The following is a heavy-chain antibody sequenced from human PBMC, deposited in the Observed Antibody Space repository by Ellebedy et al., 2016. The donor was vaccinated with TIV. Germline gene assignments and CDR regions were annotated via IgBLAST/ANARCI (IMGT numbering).Heavy chain of an antibody. CDR1: GGSISSYY. D-gene: IGHD5-18*01. J-gene: IGHJ6*02. CDR3: ARQPGAGDTAMENYYYYGMDV. Sequence: MPSETLSLTCTVSGGSISSYYWSWIRQPPGKGLEWIGEINHSGSTTYNPSLKSRVTISVDTSKNQFSLKLSSVTAADTAVYYCARQPGAGDTAMENYYYYGMDVWGQGTTVTVSS. CDR2: INHSGST. V-gene: IGHV4-34*01.